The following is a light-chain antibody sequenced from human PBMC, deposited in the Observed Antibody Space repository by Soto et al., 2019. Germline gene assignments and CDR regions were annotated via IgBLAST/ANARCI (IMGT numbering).Light chain of an antibody. Sequence: DIQMTQSPSFVSASVGDRVTITCRASQGISRWLAWYQQRPGKAPELLIYGASSLPSGVPSRFSGSGSGTDFPLTIRSLQAEDFANYEDQQANSLTLTFGQGTRLEIK. CDR2: GAS. CDR3: QQANSLTLT. V-gene: IGKV1-12*01. CDR1: QGISRW. J-gene: IGKJ5*01.